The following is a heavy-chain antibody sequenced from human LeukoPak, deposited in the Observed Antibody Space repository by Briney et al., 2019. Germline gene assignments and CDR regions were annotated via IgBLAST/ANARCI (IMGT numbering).Heavy chain of an antibody. CDR3: ARVGNRDYTVGYYYYYMDV. Sequence: PSETLSLTCTVSGGSISSTSYYWGWIRQPPGRGLGWIGYIYYSGSTNYNPSLKSRVTISVDTSKNQFSLKLSSVTAADTAVYYCARVGNRDYTVGYYYYYMDVWGKGTTVTVSS. V-gene: IGHV4-61*05. J-gene: IGHJ6*03. CDR1: GGSISSTSYY. CDR2: IYYSGST. D-gene: IGHD4-11*01.